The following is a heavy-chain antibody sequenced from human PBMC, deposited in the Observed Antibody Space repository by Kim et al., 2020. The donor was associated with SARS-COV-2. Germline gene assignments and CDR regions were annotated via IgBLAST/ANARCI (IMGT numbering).Heavy chain of an antibody. J-gene: IGHJ4*02. CDR3: ATDYDILTAVGY. Sequence: SETLSLTCAVYGGSFSGYYWSWIRQPPGKGLEWIGEINHSGSTNHNPSLKSRVTISVDTSKNQFSLKLSSVTAADTAVYYCATDYDILTAVGYWGQGTLVTVSS. V-gene: IGHV4-34*01. D-gene: IGHD3-9*01. CDR2: INHSGST. CDR1: GGSFSGYY.